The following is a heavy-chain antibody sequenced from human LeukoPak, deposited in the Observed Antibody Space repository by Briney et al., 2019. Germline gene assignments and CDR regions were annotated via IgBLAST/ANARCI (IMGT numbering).Heavy chain of an antibody. J-gene: IGHJ5*02. CDR1: GASVGSGAYY. CDR3: ARRLAVTRDYFDP. D-gene: IGHD4-17*01. CDR2: VYSTGTT. Sequence: PSQTLSLTRVVSGASVGSGAYYWSWIRQPAGEGLQWIGHVYSTGTTNYNPSLGSRVSISLDTSKKQFSLEMTSVTAADTAVYYCARRLAVTRDYFDPWGQGILVTVSS. V-gene: IGHV4-61*09.